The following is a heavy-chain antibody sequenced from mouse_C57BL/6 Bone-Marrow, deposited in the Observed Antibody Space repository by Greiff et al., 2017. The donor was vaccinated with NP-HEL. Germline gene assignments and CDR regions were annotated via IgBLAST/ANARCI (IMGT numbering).Heavy chain of an antibody. CDR3: AKGGGLGGLFCY. CDR2: ISDGGSYT. V-gene: IGHV5-4*03. Sequence: EVNVVESGGGLVKPGGSLKLSCAASGFTFSSYAMSWVRQTPEKRLEWVATISDGGSYTYYPDNVKGRFTISRDNAKNNLYLQMSHLKAEDTAMYFCAKGGGLGGLFCYWGQGTLVTVSA. D-gene: IGHD3-3*01. CDR1: GFTFSSYA. J-gene: IGHJ3*02.